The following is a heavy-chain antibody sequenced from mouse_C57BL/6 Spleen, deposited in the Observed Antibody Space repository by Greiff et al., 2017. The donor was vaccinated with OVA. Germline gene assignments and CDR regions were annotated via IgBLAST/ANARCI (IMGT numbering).Heavy chain of an antibody. V-gene: IGHV1-85*01. D-gene: IGHD3-2*02. CDR2: IYPRDGST. CDR1: GYTFTSYD. J-gene: IGHJ2*01. Sequence: QVQLKQSGPELVKPGASVKLSCKASGYTFTSYDINWVKQRPGQGLEWIGWIYPRDGSTKYNEKFKGKATLTVDTSSSTAYMELHSLTSEDSAVYFCAKGSSSGFHYFDYWGQGTTLTVSS. CDR3: AKGSSSGFHYFDY.